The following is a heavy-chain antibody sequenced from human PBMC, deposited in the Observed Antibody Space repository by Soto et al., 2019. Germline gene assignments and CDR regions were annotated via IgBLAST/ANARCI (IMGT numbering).Heavy chain of an antibody. Sequence: ASVKVSCKASGYTFSTYAIHWVRQAPGQRLEWMGWINAGNGDTQSSQNFRGRVIITKDTSASTAYMELSSLISEDTAVYYCAREAHGRTQSFYYYNLDVWGQGTTVTV. D-gene: IGHD3-3*02. J-gene: IGHJ6*02. V-gene: IGHV1-3*01. CDR2: INAGNGDT. CDR1: GYTFSTYA. CDR3: AREAHGRTQSFYYYNLDV.